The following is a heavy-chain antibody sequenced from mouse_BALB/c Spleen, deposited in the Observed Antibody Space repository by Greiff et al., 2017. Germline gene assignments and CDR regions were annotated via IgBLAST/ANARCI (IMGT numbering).Heavy chain of an antibody. D-gene: IGHD1-1*01. CDR1: GYTFTNYW. CDR2: IYPGGGYT. J-gene: IGHJ2*01. Sequence: QVQLKESGAELVRPGTSVKISCKASGYTFTNYWLGWVKQRPGHGLEWIGDIYPGGGYTNYNEKFKGKATLTADTSSSTAYMQLSSLTSEDSAVYFCANYYGNFDYWGQGTTLTVSS. CDR3: ANYYGNFDY. V-gene: IGHV1-63*02.